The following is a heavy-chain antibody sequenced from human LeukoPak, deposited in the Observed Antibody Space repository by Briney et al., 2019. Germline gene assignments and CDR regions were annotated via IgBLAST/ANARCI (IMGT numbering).Heavy chain of an antibody. D-gene: IGHD3-3*01. Sequence: SETLSLTCTVSGGSISSYYWSWIRQPAGKGLEWIGRIYTSGSTNYNPSLKGRVTMSVDTSKNQFSLKLSSVTAADTAVYYCARDPDDFWSGYFDYWGQGTLVTVSS. CDR3: ARDPDDFWSGYFDY. J-gene: IGHJ4*02. CDR2: IYTSGST. V-gene: IGHV4-4*07. CDR1: GGSISSYY.